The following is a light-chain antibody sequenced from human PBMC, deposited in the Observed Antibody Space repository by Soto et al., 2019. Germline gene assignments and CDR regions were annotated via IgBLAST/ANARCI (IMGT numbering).Light chain of an antibody. CDR3: QKYNSAPHT. J-gene: IGKJ2*01. CDR1: QGISTY. V-gene: IGKV1-27*01. Sequence: DIQMTQSPSSLSASVGDRVTITCRASQGISTYLAWYQQKPGKVPKLLIYGASTLQSGVPSRFSGSGSGTDFTLNISSLQPEDVATYYCQKYNSAPHTFGQGTKLEIK. CDR2: GAS.